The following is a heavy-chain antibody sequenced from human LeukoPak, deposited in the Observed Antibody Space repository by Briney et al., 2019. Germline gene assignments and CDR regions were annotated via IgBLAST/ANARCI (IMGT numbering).Heavy chain of an antibody. CDR2: IRYDGSNK. D-gene: IGHD6-13*01. CDR3: AKGESSWLFDY. V-gene: IGHV3-30*02. J-gene: IGHJ4*02. Sequence: GGSLRLSCAASGFTVTGLGMHWVRQAPGKGLEWVVFIRYDGSNKYYADSVKGRFTISRDNSKNTLYLQMNSLTPEDTAIYYCAKGESSWLFDYWGQGTLVTVSS. CDR1: GFTVTGLG.